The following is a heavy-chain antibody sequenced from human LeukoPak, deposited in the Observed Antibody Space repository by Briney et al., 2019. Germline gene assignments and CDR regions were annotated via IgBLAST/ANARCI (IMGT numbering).Heavy chain of an antibody. J-gene: IGHJ4*02. CDR2: INCNGGGT. CDR3: AIVIVPAD. CDR1: GYTFTGYY. D-gene: IGHD2-2*01. Sequence: ASVKASCKGSGYTFTGYYIHWMRQAPGQGLEWMGWINCNGGGTNYAQKFQGRVTMTRDTSISTAYMELNRLRSDDTAVYYCAIVIVPADWGQGTLVTVSS. V-gene: IGHV1-2*02.